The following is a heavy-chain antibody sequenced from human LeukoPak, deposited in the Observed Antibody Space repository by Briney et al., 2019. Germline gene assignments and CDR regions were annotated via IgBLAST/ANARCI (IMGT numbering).Heavy chain of an antibody. V-gene: IGHV3-23*01. CDR1: GFTFSSYA. Sequence: PGGSLRLSCAASGFTFSSYAMSWVRQAPGKGLEWVSAISGSGGSTYYADSVKGRFTISRDNSKNTLYLQMNSLRAEDTAVYYCAKGYDSSGYTLYYYYMDVWGKGTTVTVSS. CDR3: AKGYDSSGYTLYYYYMDV. D-gene: IGHD3-22*01. CDR2: ISGSGGST. J-gene: IGHJ6*03.